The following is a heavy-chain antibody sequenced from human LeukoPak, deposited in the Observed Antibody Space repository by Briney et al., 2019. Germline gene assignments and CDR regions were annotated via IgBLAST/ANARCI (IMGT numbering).Heavy chain of an antibody. CDR2: IGSGGTTK. Sequence: HPGRSLRLSCAASGFTFSRYSLTWVRQAPGKGLEWVSYIGSGGTTKFYADSVMGRFTISRDNAKNSLYLQLNSLRAEDTAVYYCAPGGFGEPNFDYWGQGTLVTVSS. D-gene: IGHD3-10*01. V-gene: IGHV3-48*01. J-gene: IGHJ4*02. CDR3: APGGFGEPNFDY. CDR1: GFTFSRYS.